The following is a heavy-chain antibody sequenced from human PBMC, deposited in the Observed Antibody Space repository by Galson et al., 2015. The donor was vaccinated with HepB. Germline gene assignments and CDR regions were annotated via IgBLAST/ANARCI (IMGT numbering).Heavy chain of an antibody. Sequence: SLRLSCAASGFTFSSYAMSWVRQAPGKGLEWVSAISGSGGSTYYADSVKGRFTISRDNSKNTLYLQMNSLRAEDTAVYYCAKDLYYYDSSGYYGRGDYWGQGTLVTVSS. D-gene: IGHD3-22*01. CDR3: AKDLYYYDSSGYYGRGDY. J-gene: IGHJ4*02. V-gene: IGHV3-23*01. CDR1: GFTFSSYA. CDR2: ISGSGGST.